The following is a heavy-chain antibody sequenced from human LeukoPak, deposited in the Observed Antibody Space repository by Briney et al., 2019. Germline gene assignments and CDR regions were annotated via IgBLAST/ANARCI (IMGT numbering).Heavy chain of an antibody. D-gene: IGHD2-2*01. Sequence: SETLSLTCTVSGGSISSGDYYWSWIRQPPGKGLEWIGYIYYSVSTYYNPSLKSRVTISVDTSKNQFSLKLSSVTAADTAVYYCASELVVVPAAITAGFDPWGQGTLVTVSS. CDR2: IYYSVST. CDR1: GGSISSGDYY. V-gene: IGHV4-30-4*01. J-gene: IGHJ5*02. CDR3: ASELVVVPAAITAGFDP.